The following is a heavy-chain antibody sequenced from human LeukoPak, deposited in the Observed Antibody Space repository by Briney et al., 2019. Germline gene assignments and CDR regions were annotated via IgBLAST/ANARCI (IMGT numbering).Heavy chain of an antibody. CDR3: ARVVVGGYSYGPLDY. D-gene: IGHD5-18*01. J-gene: IGHJ4*02. CDR2: TYYSGST. V-gene: IGHV4-30-4*01. CDR1: GGSISSGDYY. Sequence: SETLSLTCTVSGGSISSGDYYWSWIRQPPGKGLEWIGYTYYSGSTYYNPSLKSRVTISVDTSKNQFSLKLSSVTAADTAVYYCARVVVGGYSYGPLDYWGQGTLVTVSS.